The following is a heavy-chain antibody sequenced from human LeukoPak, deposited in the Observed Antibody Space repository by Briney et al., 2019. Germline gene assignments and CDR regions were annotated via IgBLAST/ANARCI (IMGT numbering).Heavy chain of an antibody. J-gene: IGHJ4*02. CDR2: VSGGGGST. V-gene: IGHV3-23*01. D-gene: IGHD3-22*01. CDR1: GFTFSSHA. CDR3: AKRAYSDSSGYLGSIDY. Sequence: GGSLRLSCAASGFTFSSHAMNWVRQAPGKGLEWVSAVSGGGGSTYYADSVKGRSTISRDNSKNTIYLQMNSLRAEDTAVYFCAKRAYSDSSGYLGSIDYWGQGTQVTVST.